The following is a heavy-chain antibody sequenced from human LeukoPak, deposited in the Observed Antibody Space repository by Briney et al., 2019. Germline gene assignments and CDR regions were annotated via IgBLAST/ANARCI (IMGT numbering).Heavy chain of an antibody. D-gene: IGHD2-2*01. V-gene: IGHV1-69*01. CDR2: IIPIFGTA. Sequence: SVKVSCKASGGTFSSYAISWVRQAPGQGLEWMGGIIPIFGTANCAQKFQGRVTITADESTSTAYMELSSLRSEDTAVYYCATRYCSSTSCYPKYYYYYGMDVWGQGTTVTVSS. J-gene: IGHJ6*02. CDR3: ATRYCSSTSCYPKYYYYYGMDV. CDR1: GGTFSSYA.